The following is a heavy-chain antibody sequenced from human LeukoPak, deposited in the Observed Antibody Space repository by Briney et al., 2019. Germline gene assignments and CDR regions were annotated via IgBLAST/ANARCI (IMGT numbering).Heavy chain of an antibody. Sequence: ASVKVSCKASGYTFTGYYMHWVRQAPGQGLEWMGWMNPNSGNTGYAQKFQGRVTMTRNTSISTAYMELSSLRSEDTAVYYCARGRGGVLWFGDLDYWGQGTLVTVSS. V-gene: IGHV1-8*02. J-gene: IGHJ4*02. CDR2: MNPNSGNT. D-gene: IGHD3-10*01. CDR1: GYTFTGYY. CDR3: ARGRGGVLWFGDLDY.